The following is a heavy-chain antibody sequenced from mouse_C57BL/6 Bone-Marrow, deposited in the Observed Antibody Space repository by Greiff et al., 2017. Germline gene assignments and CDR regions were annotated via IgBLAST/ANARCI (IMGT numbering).Heavy chain of an antibody. CDR3: VRQDGNYDPYAMDY. V-gene: IGHV10-1*01. J-gene: IGHJ4*01. Sequence: EVQLVESGGGLVQPKGSLKLSCAASGFSFNTYAMNWVRQAPGKGLEWVARIRSKSNNYATYYADSVKDRFTISRDDSESMLYLQMNNLKTEDTAMYYCVRQDGNYDPYAMDYWGQGTSVTVSS. CDR1: GFSFNTYA. D-gene: IGHD2-1*01. CDR2: IRSKSNNYAT.